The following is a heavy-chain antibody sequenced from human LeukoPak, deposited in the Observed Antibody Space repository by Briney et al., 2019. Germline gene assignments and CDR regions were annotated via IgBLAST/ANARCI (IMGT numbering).Heavy chain of an antibody. V-gene: IGHV4-38-2*02. J-gene: IGHJ3*02. CDR2: IYYSGST. CDR3: AKIAGHTLDI. D-gene: IGHD2-15*01. Sequence: SETLSLTCTVSTYSISSGYYWGWIRQPPGKGLEWIGSIYYSGSTYYNPSLKSRVTISVDTSKNQFSLKLNSVTATDTAVYYCAKIAGHTLDIWGQGTMVTVSS. CDR1: TYSISSGYY.